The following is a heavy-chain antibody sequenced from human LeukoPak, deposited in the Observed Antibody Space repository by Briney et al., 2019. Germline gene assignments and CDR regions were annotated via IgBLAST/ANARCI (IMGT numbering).Heavy chain of an antibody. J-gene: IGHJ4*02. CDR3: AKDRPRATTVTIINYFDY. Sequence: GGSLRLSCAASGFTFSSYGMHWVRQAPGKGLEWVAFIRYDGSNKYYADSVKGRFTISRDNSKNTLYLQMNSLRAEDTAVYYCAKDRPRATTVTIINYFDYWGQGTLVTVSS. V-gene: IGHV3-30*02. CDR2: IRYDGSNK. CDR1: GFTFSSYG. D-gene: IGHD4-17*01.